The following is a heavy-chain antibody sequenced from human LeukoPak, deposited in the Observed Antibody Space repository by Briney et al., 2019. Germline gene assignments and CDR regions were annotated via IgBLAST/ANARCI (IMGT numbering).Heavy chain of an antibody. CDR3: ARGSGYCGGDCYGY. V-gene: IGHV1-2*02. CDR2: INPNSGGT. CDR1: GYTFTGYY. Sequence: GASVKVSCKASGYTFTGYYMHWVRQAPGQGLEWMGWINPNSGGTNYAQKFQGRDTMTRDTSISTAYMELSRLRSDDTAVYYCARGSGYCGGDCYGYWGQGTLVTVSS. D-gene: IGHD2-21*01. J-gene: IGHJ4*02.